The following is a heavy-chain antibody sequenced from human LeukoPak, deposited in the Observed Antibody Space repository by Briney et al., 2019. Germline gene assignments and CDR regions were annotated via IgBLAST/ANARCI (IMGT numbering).Heavy chain of an antibody. D-gene: IGHD3-22*01. CDR3: AKRGVVIRVILVGFHKEAYYFDS. J-gene: IGHJ4*02. Sequence: GGSLRLSCAVSGITLSNYGLSWVRQAPGKGREWVAGISESGGRTNYADSVKGRFTISRDNPKNTLYLQMSSLRAEDTAVYFCAKRGVVIRVILVGFHKEAYYFDSWGQGALVTVSS. CDR1: GITLSNYG. V-gene: IGHV3-23*01. CDR2: ISESGGRT.